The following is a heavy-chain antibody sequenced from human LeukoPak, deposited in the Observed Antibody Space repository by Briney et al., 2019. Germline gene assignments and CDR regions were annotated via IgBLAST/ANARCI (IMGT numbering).Heavy chain of an antibody. Sequence: SETLSLTCTVSGGSISSYYWSWIRQPPGKGLEWIGYIYYSGSTNYNPSLKSRVTISVDTSKNQFSLKLSSVTAADTAVYYCASTVYSSPDGDAFDIWGQGTMVTVSS. D-gene: IGHD6-13*01. CDR3: ASTVYSSPDGDAFDI. CDR1: GGSISSYY. V-gene: IGHV4-59*01. J-gene: IGHJ3*02. CDR2: IYYSGST.